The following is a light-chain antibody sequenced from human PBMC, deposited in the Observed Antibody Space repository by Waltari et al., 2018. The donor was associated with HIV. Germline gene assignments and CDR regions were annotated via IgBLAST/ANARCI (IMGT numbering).Light chain of an antibody. CDR1: RSNIGSNY. CDR3: TAWDGIRSGWV. J-gene: IGLJ3*02. Sequence: SAVTQPLLASGTPGQRVTIHCPGSRSNIGSNYAKRYQQMTGMAPKLVIHSNNNRPSGIPDRFSGSRSGTSASLAISGVRAEDEADYYCTAWDGIRSGWVFGGGTKLTVL. CDR2: SNN. V-gene: IGLV1-47*02.